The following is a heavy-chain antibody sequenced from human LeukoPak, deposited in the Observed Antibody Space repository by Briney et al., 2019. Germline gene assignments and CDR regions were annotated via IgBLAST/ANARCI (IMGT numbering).Heavy chain of an antibody. Sequence: ASVKVSCKTSGYTFTGYYIHWVRQAPGQGIERMGWINPNSGGTNYAQNFQGTVTMTRDTSTSTAYMELSSLRSDDTAVYYCARRLGTGTTLGYWGQGTLVTVSS. CDR2: INPNSGGT. CDR1: GYTFTGYY. D-gene: IGHD1-1*01. CDR3: ARRLGTGTTLGY. V-gene: IGHV1-2*02. J-gene: IGHJ4*02.